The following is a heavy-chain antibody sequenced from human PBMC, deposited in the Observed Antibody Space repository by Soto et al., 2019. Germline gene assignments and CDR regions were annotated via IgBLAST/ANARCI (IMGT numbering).Heavy chain of an antibody. D-gene: IGHD3-3*01. V-gene: IGHV3-48*01. CDR3: ARDPSGDFQGYYYYGLAV. CDR1: GFSFSSYS. Sequence: EVQLVESGGGLVQPGGSLRLSCAASGFSFSSYSMNWVRQAPGKGLEWISYISSSGTTIYQADSVKGRFTISRDNAKNSLFLQMNSLGAEDTAVYYCARDPSGDFQGYYYYGLAVWGQGTTVTVSS. CDR2: ISSSGTTI. J-gene: IGHJ6*02.